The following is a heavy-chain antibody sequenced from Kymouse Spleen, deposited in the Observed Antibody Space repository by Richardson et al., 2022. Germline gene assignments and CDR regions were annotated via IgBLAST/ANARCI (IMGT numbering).Heavy chain of an antibody. CDR1: GFTFSSYG. Sequence: QVQLVESGGGVVQPGRSLRLSCAASGFTFSSYGMHWVRQAPGKGLEWVAVISYDGSNKYYADSVKGRFTISRDNSKNTLYLQMNSLRAEDTAVYYCAKDGNSSSSGDYYYYGMDVWGQGTTVTVSS. CDR3: AKDGNSSSSGDYYYYGMDV. J-gene: IGHJ6*02. CDR2: ISYDGSNK. D-gene: IGHD6-6*01. V-gene: IGHV3-30*18.